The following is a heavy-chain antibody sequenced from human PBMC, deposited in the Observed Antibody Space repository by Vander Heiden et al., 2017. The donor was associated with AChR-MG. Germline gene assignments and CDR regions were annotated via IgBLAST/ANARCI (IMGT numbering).Heavy chain of an antibody. J-gene: IGHJ6*02. CDR2: IRGSGGST. Sequence: EVQLLESGGGLVQPGGSLRLSCAASGFTFSSYALSWVGQAPGKGLEWGSGIRGSGGSTYYADSVKGRFTISRDNSKNTLYLQMNSLRAEDTAVYYCAKDRYDILTGYQIQYYYYGMDVWGQGTTVTVSS. D-gene: IGHD3-9*01. V-gene: IGHV3-23*01. CDR3: AKDRYDILTGYQIQYYYYGMDV. CDR1: GFTFSSYA.